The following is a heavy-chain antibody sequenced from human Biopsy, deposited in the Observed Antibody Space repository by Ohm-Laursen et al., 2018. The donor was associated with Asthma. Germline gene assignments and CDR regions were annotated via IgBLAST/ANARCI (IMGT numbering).Heavy chain of an antibody. CDR2: VSSDGHNK. V-gene: IGHV3-30-3*01. CDR3: ARQSGQDYGDSSGFDI. J-gene: IGHJ3*02. D-gene: IGHD3-22*01. Sequence: SLRLSCAASGFTFRSYAMHWVRQGPGKGLEWVALVSSDGHNKYYEDSVKGRFTISRENSRNRLYLQINRLTVEDSAVYFCARQSGQDYGDSSGFDIWGQGTKVAVSS. CDR1: GFTFRSYA.